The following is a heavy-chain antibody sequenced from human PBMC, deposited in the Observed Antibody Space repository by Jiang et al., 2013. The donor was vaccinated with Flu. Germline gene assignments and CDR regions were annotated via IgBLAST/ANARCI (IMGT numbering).Heavy chain of an antibody. D-gene: IGHD6-13*01. J-gene: IGHJ5*02. Sequence: GPGLVKPSETLSLTCTVSGGSISSSSYFWGWIRQPPGKGLEWIGSILYSVNTYYNPSLKSRVTISADTSKNQFSLSLSSVTAADTAVYYCARHEYSSNWYKWFDPWGQGTLVTVSS. CDR1: GGSISSSSYF. CDR3: ARHEYSSNWYKWFDP. V-gene: IGHV4-39*01. CDR2: ILYSVNT.